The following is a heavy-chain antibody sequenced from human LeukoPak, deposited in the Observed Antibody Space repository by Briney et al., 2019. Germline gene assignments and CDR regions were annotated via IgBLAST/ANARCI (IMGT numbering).Heavy chain of an antibody. CDR3: ATRGATPAGYHYPLDV. CDR2: IKKDGSEK. CDR1: GFTFSYYW. D-gene: IGHD1-26*01. Sequence: GGSLRLSCAASGFTFSYYWMSWVRQAPGKGLEWVANIKKDGSEKYYVDSVKGRFTISRDNAKNSLYLQMNSLRAEDTAVFYCATRGATPAGYHYPLDVWGQGTTVTVYS. V-gene: IGHV3-7*01. J-gene: IGHJ6*02.